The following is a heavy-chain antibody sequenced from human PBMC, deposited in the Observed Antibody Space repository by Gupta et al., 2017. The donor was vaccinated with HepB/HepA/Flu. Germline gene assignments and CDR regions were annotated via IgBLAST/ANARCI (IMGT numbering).Heavy chain of an antibody. CDR3: ARLPHDSSGYYPYYYYYYMDV. CDR1: GGSISSSAYY. D-gene: IGHD3-22*01. J-gene: IGHJ6*03. V-gene: IGHV4-39*01. Sequence: QVQLQESGPGLVKPSETLSLTCTVSGGSISSSAYYWGWIRQPPGKGLEWIGSIYYSGSTYYNPSLKSRVTISVDTSENQFSLKVSSVTAADTAVYYCARLPHDSSGYYPYYYYYYMDVWGKGTTVTVSS. CDR2: IYYSGST.